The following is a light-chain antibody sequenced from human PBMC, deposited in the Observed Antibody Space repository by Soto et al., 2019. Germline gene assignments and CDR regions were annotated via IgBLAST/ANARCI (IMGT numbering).Light chain of an antibody. J-gene: IGKJ1*01. Sequence: DIQMTQSPSTLSASVGDRVTITCRASHSISSWLAWYQQKPGKAPNLLIYAASTLESGVPSRFSGSASGTEFPLTISSLQPDDFATYYCQQYNSYWTFGQGTKVEIK. V-gene: IGKV1-5*01. CDR1: HSISSW. CDR3: QQYNSYWT. CDR2: AAS.